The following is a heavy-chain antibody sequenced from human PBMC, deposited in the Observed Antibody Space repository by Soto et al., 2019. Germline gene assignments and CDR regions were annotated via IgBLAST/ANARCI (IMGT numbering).Heavy chain of an antibody. Sequence: ETLSLTCPVSGGSISSNYWTWIRQPPGKGLEWIGYVYNSGSTNYNPSLKSRVTISEDTSKSQFSLKVNSMTAADTAVYYCARYRREAVAGYTLDNWGQGILVTVSS. CDR3: ARYRREAVAGYTLDN. D-gene: IGHD6-13*01. V-gene: IGHV4-59*01. CDR2: VYNSGST. J-gene: IGHJ4*02. CDR1: GGSISSNY.